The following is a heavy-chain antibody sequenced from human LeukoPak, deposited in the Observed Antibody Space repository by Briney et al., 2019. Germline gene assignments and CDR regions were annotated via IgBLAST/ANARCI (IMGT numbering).Heavy chain of an antibody. J-gene: IGHJ4*02. V-gene: IGHV1-18*01. CDR3: ARDLRSPRGCPGNY. CDR1: GYTFTSYG. CDR2: ISTDNGNT. D-gene: IGHD6-19*01. Sequence: ASVKVSCKASGYTFTSYGITWVRQAPGQGLGWMGWISTDNGNTNYAQKLQDRVTMTTDRSTNTAYMELRSLRSDDTAVYYCARDLRSPRGCPGNYWGQGTLVTVSS.